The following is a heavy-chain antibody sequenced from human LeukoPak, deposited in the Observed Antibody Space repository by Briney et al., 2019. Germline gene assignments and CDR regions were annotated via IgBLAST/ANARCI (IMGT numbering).Heavy chain of an antibody. V-gene: IGHV3-7*01. CDR3: ARGEIADTHKVYYFDY. Sequence: GGSLRLSCGASGFTLSSYWMTWVRQAPGKGLEWVANIKEDGSKKYYVESVRGRFTISRDNAENSLYLQMNSLRAEDTAVYYCARGEIADTHKVYYFDYWGQGTLVTVSS. CDR1: GFTLSSYW. J-gene: IGHJ4*02. CDR2: IKEDGSKK. D-gene: IGHD5-18*01.